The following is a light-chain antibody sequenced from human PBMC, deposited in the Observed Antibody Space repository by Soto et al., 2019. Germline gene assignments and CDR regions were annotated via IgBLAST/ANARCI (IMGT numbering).Light chain of an antibody. CDR3: QQRSNWPPLT. J-gene: IGKJ4*01. Sequence: EIVLTQSPATLSLSPGERATLSCRASLSVSNYLAWYQQKPGQSPRLPIYDASNRATGIPARFSGSGSGTDFTLTISSLEPEDFAVYYCQQRSNWPPLTFGGGTRVEIK. V-gene: IGKV3-11*01. CDR2: DAS. CDR1: LSVSNY.